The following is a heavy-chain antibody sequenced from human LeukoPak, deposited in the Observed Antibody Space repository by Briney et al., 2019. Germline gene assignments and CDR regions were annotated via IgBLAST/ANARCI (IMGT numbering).Heavy chain of an antibody. CDR3: ARGIVRHDAFDI. J-gene: IGHJ3*02. CDR1: GGSISSHY. CDR2: IYYSGST. D-gene: IGHD1-26*01. Sequence: SETLSLTCTVSGGSISSHYWSWIRQPPGKGLEWIGYIYYSGSTNYNPSLKSRVTISVDTSKNLFSLKLSSVTAADTAVYYCARGIVRHDAFDIWGQGTMVTVSS. V-gene: IGHV4-59*11.